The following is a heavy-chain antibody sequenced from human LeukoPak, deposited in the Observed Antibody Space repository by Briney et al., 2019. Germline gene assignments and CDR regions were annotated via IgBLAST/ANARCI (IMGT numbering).Heavy chain of an antibody. Sequence: GASVKVSCKASGYTFTSYDINWVRQATGQGLEWMGWMNPNSGNTGYAQKFQGRVTMTRNTSISTAYMELSSLRSEDTAVYYCARGLWGSSGWYRIRDYYYYGMDVWGQGTTVTVSS. CDR3: ARGLWGSSGWYRIRDYYYYGMDV. V-gene: IGHV1-8*01. CDR1: GYTFTSYD. D-gene: IGHD6-19*01. J-gene: IGHJ6*02. CDR2: MNPNSGNT.